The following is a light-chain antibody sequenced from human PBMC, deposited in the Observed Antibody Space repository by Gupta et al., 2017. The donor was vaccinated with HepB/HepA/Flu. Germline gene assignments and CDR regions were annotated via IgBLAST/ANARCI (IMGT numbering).Light chain of an antibody. Sequence: DIQLTQSPSFLSASVGDRVTIPCRASQGISSYLAWYQQKPGKAPKLLIYAASTLQSGVPSRFSGSGSGTEFTLTISSLQPEDFATDYCQQLNSYPRGLTFGGGTKVEIK. CDR1: QGISSY. CDR3: QQLNSYPRGLT. V-gene: IGKV1-9*01. J-gene: IGKJ4*01. CDR2: AAS.